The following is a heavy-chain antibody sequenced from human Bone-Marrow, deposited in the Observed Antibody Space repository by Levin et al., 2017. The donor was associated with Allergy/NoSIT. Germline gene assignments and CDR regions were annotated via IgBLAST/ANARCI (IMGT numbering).Heavy chain of an antibody. CDR2: IKEDGSQK. CDR3: ARGSGWYGFDY. J-gene: IGHJ4*02. V-gene: IGHV3-7*01. Sequence: GESLKISCAASGFTFSSYNMSWVRQAPGKGLEWVAYIKEDGSQKSHVDSVKGRFIISRDNAKNSLSLEMNSLRAEDTAVYYCARGSGWYGFDYWGQGTLVPVSS. D-gene: IGHD6-19*01. CDR1: GFTFSSYN.